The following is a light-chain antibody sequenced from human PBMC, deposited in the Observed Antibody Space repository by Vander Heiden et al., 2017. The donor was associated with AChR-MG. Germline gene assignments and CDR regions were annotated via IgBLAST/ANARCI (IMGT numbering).Light chain of an antibody. CDR3: QQYYSIPL. V-gene: IGKV4-1*01. J-gene: IGKJ3*01. CDR2: WAS. CDR1: QSVLYSSNNKNY. Sequence: DIVMTQSPDSLAVSLGERATINCKSSQSVLYSSNNKNYLAWYQQKPGQPPKLLIYWASTRESGVPDRFSGSGSGTDFTLTISSLQAEDVAVYYCQQYYSIPLFGPGTKVDIK.